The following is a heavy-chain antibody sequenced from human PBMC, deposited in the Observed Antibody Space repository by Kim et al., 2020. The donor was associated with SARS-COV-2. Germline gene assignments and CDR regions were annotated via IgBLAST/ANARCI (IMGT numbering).Heavy chain of an antibody. Sequence: SETLSLICAAYGGSFSGYYWSWIRQPPGKGLEWIGEINHSGSTNYNPSLKSRVTISVDTSKNQFSLKLSSVTAADTAVYYCARAALNPLLWFGELREYYFDYWGQGTLVTVSS. CDR3: ARAALNPLLWFGELREYYFDY. D-gene: IGHD3-10*01. CDR1: GGSFSGYY. J-gene: IGHJ4*02. V-gene: IGHV4-34*01. CDR2: INHSGST.